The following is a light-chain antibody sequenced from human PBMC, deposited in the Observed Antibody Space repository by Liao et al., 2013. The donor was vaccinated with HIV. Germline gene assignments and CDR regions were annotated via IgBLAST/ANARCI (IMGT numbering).Light chain of an antibody. V-gene: IGLV3-1*01. CDR3: QAWDSKNVV. J-gene: IGLJ2*01. CDR2: QDT. CDR1: KLGDEY. Sequence: SYELTQPPSVSVSPGQTASITCSGDKLGDEYASWYQQKPGQSPVLVIYQDTRRPSGIPERFSGSNSGNTATLTISGTQAMDEAVYYCQAWDSKNVVFGGGTKLTVL.